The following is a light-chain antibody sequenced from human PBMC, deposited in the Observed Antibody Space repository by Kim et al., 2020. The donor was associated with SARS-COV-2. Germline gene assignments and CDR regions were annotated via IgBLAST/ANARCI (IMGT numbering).Light chain of an antibody. V-gene: IGLV3-1*01. CDR3: QAWDSSIYVV. J-gene: IGLJ2*01. CDR1: KLGDKY. CDR2: QDS. Sequence: SYELTRPPSVSVSPGQTASITCSGDKLGDKYACWYQQKPGQSPVLVIYQDSKRPSGIPERFSGSNSGNTATLTISGTQAMDEADYYCQAWDSSIYVVFGGGTQLTVL.